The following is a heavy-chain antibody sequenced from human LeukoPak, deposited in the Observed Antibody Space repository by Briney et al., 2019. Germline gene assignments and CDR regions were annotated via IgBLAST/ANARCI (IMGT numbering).Heavy chain of an antibody. Sequence: PSETLSLTCAVYGGSFSGYHWSWIRQPLGKGLEWIGEINHSGSTNYNPSLKSRVTISVDTSKNQFSLKLSSVTAADTAVYYCARGITSSSSHNWFDPWGQGTLVTVSS. J-gene: IGHJ5*02. CDR3: ARGITSSSSHNWFDP. CDR1: GGSFSGYH. V-gene: IGHV4-34*01. CDR2: INHSGST. D-gene: IGHD6-6*01.